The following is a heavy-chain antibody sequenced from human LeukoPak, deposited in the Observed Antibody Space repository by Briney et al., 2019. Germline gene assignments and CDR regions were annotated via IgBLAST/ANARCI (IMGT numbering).Heavy chain of an antibody. Sequence: PGGSLRLSCAVSGFSVRTTYMSWVRQAPGKGLEWVSVIYTGGGTDHADSVKGRFTISRDNSKNTLSLQVNSLRAEDTAIYYCTRSGYRHPYYFESWGQGTLVTVSS. J-gene: IGHJ4*02. CDR3: TRSGYRHPYYFES. CDR1: GFSVRTTY. CDR2: IYTGGGT. V-gene: IGHV3-53*01. D-gene: IGHD3-22*01.